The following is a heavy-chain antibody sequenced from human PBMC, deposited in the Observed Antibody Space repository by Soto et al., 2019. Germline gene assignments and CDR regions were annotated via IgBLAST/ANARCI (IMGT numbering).Heavy chain of an antibody. D-gene: IGHD2-2*01. CDR2: IYYSGST. J-gene: IGHJ2*01. CDR3: ARDHTRDVPAAFWYFDL. CDR1: GGSISSYY. Sequence: PSETLSLTCTVSGGSISSYYWSWIRQPPGKGLEWIGYIYYSGSTNYNPSLKSRVTISVDTSKNQFSLKLSSVTAADTAVYYCARDHTRDVPAAFWYFDLWGRGTRVTVSS. V-gene: IGHV4-59*01.